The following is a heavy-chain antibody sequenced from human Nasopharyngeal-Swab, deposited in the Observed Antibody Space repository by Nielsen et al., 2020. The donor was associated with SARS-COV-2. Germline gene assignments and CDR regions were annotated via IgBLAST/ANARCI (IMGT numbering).Heavy chain of an antibody. J-gene: IGHJ6*02. Sequence: VRQMPGKGLEWMGRIDPSDSYTNYSPSFQGHVTISADKSISTAYLQWSSLKASDTAMYYCAASRGPGSYYYGPGDQSMDVWGQGTTVTVSS. CDR3: AASRGPGSYYYGPGDQSMDV. CDR2: IDPSDSYT. D-gene: IGHD3-10*01. V-gene: IGHV5-10-1*01.